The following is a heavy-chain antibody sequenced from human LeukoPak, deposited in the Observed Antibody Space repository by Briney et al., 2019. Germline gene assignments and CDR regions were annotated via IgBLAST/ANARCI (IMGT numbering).Heavy chain of an antibody. J-gene: IGHJ4*02. V-gene: IGHV4-34*01. CDR3: ASSPLRYCSSTSCHGRLDY. Sequence: SETLSLTCAVYGGSFSGYYWSWIRQPPGKGLEWIGEINHSGSTNYNPSLKSRVTISVDTSKNQFSLKLSSVTVADTAVYYCASSPLRYCSSTSCHGRLDYWGQGTLVTVSS. CDR1: GGSFSGYY. CDR2: INHSGST. D-gene: IGHD2-2*01.